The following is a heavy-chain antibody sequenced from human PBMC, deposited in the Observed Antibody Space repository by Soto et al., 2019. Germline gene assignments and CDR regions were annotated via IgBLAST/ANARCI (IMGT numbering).Heavy chain of an antibody. CDR3: AKDQEQLVKWDYYGMDV. V-gene: IGHV3-23*01. CDR1: GFTFSSYA. Sequence: GGSLRLSCXASGFTFSSYAMSWVRQAPGKGLEWVSAISGSGGSTYYADSVKGRFTISRDNSKNTLYLQMNSLRAEDTAVYYCAKDQEQLVKWDYYGMDVWGQGTTVTVSS. CDR2: ISGSGGST. D-gene: IGHD6-6*01. J-gene: IGHJ6*02.